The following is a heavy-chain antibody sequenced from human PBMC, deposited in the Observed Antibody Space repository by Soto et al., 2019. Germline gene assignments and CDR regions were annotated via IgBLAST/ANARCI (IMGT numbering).Heavy chain of an antibody. Sequence: QQQLQVSGPGLVKPSETLSLTGTVSGGSVSSSSYYWGWVRQPPGKGLEWIGSVYYSGSTYYNPSLESRVTISVDKSKNQLSLKLMSLSAADTAVYYCGRLEGLATISYYFDYWGQGALVTVSS. J-gene: IGHJ4*02. D-gene: IGHD3-9*01. CDR1: GGSVSSSSYY. CDR2: VYYSGST. V-gene: IGHV4-39*01. CDR3: GRLEGLATISYYFDY.